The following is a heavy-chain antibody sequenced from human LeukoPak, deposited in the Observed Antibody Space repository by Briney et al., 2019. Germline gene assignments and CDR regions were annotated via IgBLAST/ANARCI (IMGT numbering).Heavy chain of an antibody. D-gene: IGHD3-3*01. Sequence: ASAKVSCKASGYTFTSYGISWVRQAPGQGLEWMGWISAYNGNTNYAQKLQGRVTMTTDTSTSTAYMELRSLRSDDTAVYYCARDKRYYDFWSGYYRREEDYYYYGMDVWGQGTTVTVSS. CDR1: GYTFTSYG. J-gene: IGHJ6*02. CDR2: ISAYNGNT. V-gene: IGHV1-18*01. CDR3: ARDKRYYDFWSGYYRREEDYYYYGMDV.